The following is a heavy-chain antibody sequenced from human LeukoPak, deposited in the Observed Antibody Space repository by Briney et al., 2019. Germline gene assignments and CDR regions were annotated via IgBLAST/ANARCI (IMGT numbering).Heavy chain of an antibody. D-gene: IGHD2-15*01. CDR1: GFTFSSYS. J-gene: IGHJ4*02. CDR3: ARDLFGVVADYYFDY. Sequence: GGSLRLSCAASGFTFSSYSMNWVRQAPGKGLEWVSSIGSSSSYIYYADSVKGRFTISRDNAKNSLYLQMNSLRAEDTAVYYCARDLFGVVADYYFDYWGQGTLVTVSS. V-gene: IGHV3-21*01. CDR2: IGSSSSYI.